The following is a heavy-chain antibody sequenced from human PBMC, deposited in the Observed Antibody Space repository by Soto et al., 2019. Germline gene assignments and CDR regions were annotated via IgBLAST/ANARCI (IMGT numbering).Heavy chain of an antibody. CDR2: INWNGDNA. CDR3: ARDSSAPKVSGNYFRYFDH. CDR1: GFTFDDYA. J-gene: IGHJ4*02. Sequence: GGSLRLSCAASGFTFDDYAMSWVRHAPGKGLEWVSGINWNGDNADYIDSVRGRFTISRDNVKTSVYLQMSSLRAEDTALYFCARDSSAPKVSGNYFRYFDHWGQGTQVTVSS. D-gene: IGHD1-26*01. V-gene: IGHV3-20*04.